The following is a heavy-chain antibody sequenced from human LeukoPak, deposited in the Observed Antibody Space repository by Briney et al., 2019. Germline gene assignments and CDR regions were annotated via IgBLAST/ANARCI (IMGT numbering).Heavy chain of an antibody. CDR1: GGSISSGGYS. J-gene: IGHJ4*02. CDR2: VYHSGST. CDR3: ARRGRSSGWLKGGDYFDY. Sequence: PSETLSLTCAVSGGSISSGGYSWSWIRQPPGKGLEWIGYVYHSGSTYYNPSLKSRVTISVDRSKNQFSLKLSSVTAADTAVYYCARRGRSSGWLKGGDYFDYWGQGTLVTVSS. D-gene: IGHD6-19*01. V-gene: IGHV4-30-2*01.